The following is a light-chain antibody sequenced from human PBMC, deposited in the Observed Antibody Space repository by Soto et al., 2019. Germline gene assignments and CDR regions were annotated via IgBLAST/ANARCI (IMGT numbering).Light chain of an antibody. J-gene: IGLJ2*01. CDR3: QVWDRNSDQVV. CDR2: HDS. CDR1: NIGTKA. V-gene: IGLV3-21*04. Sequence: SYELTQPPSVSEAPGKTARITCGGDNIGTKAVHWYQQKPGQAPVVVIHHDSDRPSGIPERFSGSNSGNTATLTISRVEAGDEAVYHCQVWDRNSDQVVFGGGTKLTVL.